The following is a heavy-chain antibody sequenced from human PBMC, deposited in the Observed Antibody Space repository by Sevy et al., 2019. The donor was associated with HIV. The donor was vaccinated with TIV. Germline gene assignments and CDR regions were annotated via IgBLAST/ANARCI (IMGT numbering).Heavy chain of an antibody. D-gene: IGHD2-8*01. V-gene: IGHV3-15*01. CDR1: GFTFSYAW. Sequence: GGSLRLSCVASGFTFSYAWMSWVRQAPGKGLEWVGRIKSRPDGGTTDYAAPVKGRFTISRDDSKNTLYLQMNSLKTEDTGVYYCRTDPIIVLLVTHGMDVWGQGTTVTVSS. CDR3: RTDPIIVLLVTHGMDV. J-gene: IGHJ6*02. CDR2: IKSRPDGGTT.